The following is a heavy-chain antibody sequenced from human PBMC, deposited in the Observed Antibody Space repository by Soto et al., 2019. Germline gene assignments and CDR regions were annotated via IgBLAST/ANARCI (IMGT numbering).Heavy chain of an antibody. J-gene: IGHJ4*02. V-gene: IGHV4-30-4*01. CDR3: ASRSSGYDDPFGIIFDY. Sequence: SETLSLTCTVSGGSISSGDYCWSWIRQPPGKGLEWIGYIYYSGSTYYNPSLKSRVTISVDTSKNQFSLKLSSVTAADTAVYYCASRSSGYDDPFGIIFDYWGQGTLVTVSS. D-gene: IGHD5-12*01. CDR1: GGSISSGDYC. CDR2: IYYSGST.